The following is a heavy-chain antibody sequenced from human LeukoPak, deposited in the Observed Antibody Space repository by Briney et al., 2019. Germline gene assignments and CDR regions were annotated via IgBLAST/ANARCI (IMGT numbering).Heavy chain of an antibody. V-gene: IGHV4-59*08. Sequence: PSETLSLTCTVSGGSISSYYWSWIRQAPGKGLEWIGNIYYSGSTNYSPSLKSRVTISVDTSKNQFSLKLSSVTAADTAVYYCARHGTLGATTYPLDYWGQGTLVTVSS. CDR2: IYYSGST. J-gene: IGHJ4*02. CDR3: ARHGTLGATTYPLDY. CDR1: GGSISSYY. D-gene: IGHD1-26*01.